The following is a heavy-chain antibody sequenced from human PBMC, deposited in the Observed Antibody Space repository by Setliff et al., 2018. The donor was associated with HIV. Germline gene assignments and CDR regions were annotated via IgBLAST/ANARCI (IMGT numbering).Heavy chain of an antibody. D-gene: IGHD3-3*01. CDR2: IDHSETT. J-gene: IGHJ4*02. CDR3: ARTTVRDFGLVITNFDQ. CDR1: GGSINGHS. V-gene: IGHV4-59*11. Sequence: SETLSLTCTVSGGSINGHSWSWIRQPPGKVLEWIGYIDHSETTNYNPSLKSRLTISIDTSKTQFSLNLSSVTAGDTAVYYCARTTVRDFGLVITNFDQWGRGTLVTVSS.